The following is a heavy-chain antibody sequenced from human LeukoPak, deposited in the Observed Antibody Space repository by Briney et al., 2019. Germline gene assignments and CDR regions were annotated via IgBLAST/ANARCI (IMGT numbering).Heavy chain of an antibody. Sequence: GGSLRLSCAASGFTFSTYWMSWVRQAPGKGLEWVAVISYDGSNKYYADSVKGRFTISRDNSKNTLYLQMNSLRAEDTAVYYCAKDPSVAGTSNWVDYWGQGTLVTVSS. J-gene: IGHJ4*02. CDR2: ISYDGSNK. CDR1: GFTFSTYW. CDR3: AKDPSVAGTSNWVDY. V-gene: IGHV3-30*18. D-gene: IGHD6-19*01.